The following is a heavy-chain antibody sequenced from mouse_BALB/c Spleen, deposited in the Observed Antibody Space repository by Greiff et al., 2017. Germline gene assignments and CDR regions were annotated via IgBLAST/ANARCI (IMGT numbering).Heavy chain of an antibody. CDR1: GFTFSSYT. CDR2: ISSGGSYT. D-gene: IGHD1-1*02. J-gene: IGHJ4*01. V-gene: IGHV5-6-4*01. Sequence: EVKLVESGGGLVKPGGSLKLSCAASGFTFSSYTMSWVRQTPEKRLEWVATISSGGSYTYYPDSVKGRFTISRDNAKNTLYLQMSSLKSEDTAMYYCTREDYASGAMDDWGQGTSVTVSS. CDR3: TREDYASGAMDD.